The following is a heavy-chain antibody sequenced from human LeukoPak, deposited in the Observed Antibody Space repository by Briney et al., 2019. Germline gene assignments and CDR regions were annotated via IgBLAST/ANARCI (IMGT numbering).Heavy chain of an antibody. V-gene: IGHV4-59*01. Sequence: PSETLSLTCTVSGGSISSYYWSWIRQPPGKGLEWIGYIYYSGSINYNPSLKSRVTISVDTSKNQFSLKLSSVTAADTAVYYCARGIAARAFDYWGQGTLVTVSS. CDR3: ARGIAARAFDY. D-gene: IGHD6-6*01. CDR2: IYYSGSI. J-gene: IGHJ4*02. CDR1: GGSISSYY.